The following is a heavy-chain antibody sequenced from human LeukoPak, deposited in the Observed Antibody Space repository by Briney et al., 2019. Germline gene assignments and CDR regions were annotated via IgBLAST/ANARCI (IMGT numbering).Heavy chain of an antibody. CDR3: ATYYYGSGSYSHDY. CDR1: GFTFSSYA. Sequence: GGSLRLSCAASGFTFSSYAMSWVRQAPGKGLEWVSAISGSGGSTYYADSVKGRFTISRDNPKNTLYLQMNSLRAEDTAVYYCATYYYGSGSYSHDYWGQGTLVTVSS. D-gene: IGHD3-10*01. J-gene: IGHJ4*02. CDR2: ISGSGGST. V-gene: IGHV3-23*01.